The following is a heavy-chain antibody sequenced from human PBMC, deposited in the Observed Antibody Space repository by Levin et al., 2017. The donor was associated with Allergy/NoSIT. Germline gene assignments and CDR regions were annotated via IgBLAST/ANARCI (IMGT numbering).Heavy chain of an antibody. D-gene: IGHD1-7*01. V-gene: IGHV3-7*01. CDR1: GFTFNSYW. Sequence: PGGSLRLSCAASGFTFNSYWMSWVRQAPGKGLQWVANIHHDGYERYYVDSVEGRFTISRDNIKNSLSLQMNNLRADDTAVYYCVRGGADWNYVYHYGMDVWGQGTTVTVSS. CDR3: VRGGADWNYVYHYGMDV. CDR2: IHHDGYER. J-gene: IGHJ6*02.